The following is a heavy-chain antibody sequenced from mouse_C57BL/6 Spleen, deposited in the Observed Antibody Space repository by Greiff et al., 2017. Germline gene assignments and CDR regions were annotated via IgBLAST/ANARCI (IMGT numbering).Heavy chain of an antibody. CDR2: IDPNSGGT. J-gene: IGHJ4*01. Sequence: QQSCKASGYTFTSYWMHWVKQRPGRGLEWIGRIDPNSGGTKYNEKFKSKATLTVDKPSSTAYMQLSSLTSEDSAVYYCARGYSNPYYAMDYWGQGTSVTVSS. D-gene: IGHD2-5*01. CDR1: GYTFTSYW. CDR3: ARGYSNPYYAMDY. V-gene: IGHV1-72*01.